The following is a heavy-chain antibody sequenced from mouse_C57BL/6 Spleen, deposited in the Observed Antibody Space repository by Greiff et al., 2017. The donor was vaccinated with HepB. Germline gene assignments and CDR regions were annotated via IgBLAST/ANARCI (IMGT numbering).Heavy chain of an antibody. CDR3: ARSGYYSKTVFDY. J-gene: IGHJ2*01. Sequence: VQLQQPGTELVKPGASVKLSCKASGYTFTSYWMHWVKQRPGQGLEWIGNINPSNGGTNYNEKFKSKATLTVDKSSSTAYMQLSSLTSEDSAVYYCARSGYYSKTVFDYWGQGTTLTVSS. V-gene: IGHV1-53*01. D-gene: IGHD2-5*01. CDR2: INPSNGGT. CDR1: GYTFTSYW.